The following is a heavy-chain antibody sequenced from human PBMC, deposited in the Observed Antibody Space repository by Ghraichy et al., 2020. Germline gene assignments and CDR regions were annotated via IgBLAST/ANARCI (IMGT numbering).Heavy chain of an antibody. Sequence: GGSLRLSCAASGFTFSTYCMAWVRQAPGKGLEWVSGISASGGTTFYADSVKGRFTISRDNSKNTLSLQMNSLRAEDTAVYYCAKDYVGTAPDAFDIWGQGTMVTVS. CDR1: GFTFSTYC. CDR2: ISASGGTT. J-gene: IGHJ3*02. D-gene: IGHD1-14*01. CDR3: AKDYVGTAPDAFDI. V-gene: IGHV3-23*01.